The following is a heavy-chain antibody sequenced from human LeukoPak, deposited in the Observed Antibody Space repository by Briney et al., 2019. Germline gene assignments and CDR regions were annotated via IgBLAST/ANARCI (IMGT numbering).Heavy chain of an antibody. V-gene: IGHV3-30*04. CDR3: ARDHGWWELLTGGFDY. J-gene: IGHJ4*02. Sequence: QPGRSLRLSCAASGFTFSSYAMHWVRQAPGKGLEWVAVISYDGSNKYYADSVKGRFTISRDDAKNSLYLQMNSLRAEDTAVYYCARDHGWWELLTGGFDYWGQGTLVTVSS. D-gene: IGHD1-26*01. CDR1: GFTFSSYA. CDR2: ISYDGSNK.